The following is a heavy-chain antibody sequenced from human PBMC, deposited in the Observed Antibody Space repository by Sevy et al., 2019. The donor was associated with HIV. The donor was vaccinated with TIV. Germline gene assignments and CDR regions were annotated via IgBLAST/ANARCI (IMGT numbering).Heavy chain of an antibody. CDR2: ISSSSSYI. V-gene: IGHV3-21*01. Sequence: GGSLRLSCAASGFTFSSYSMNWVHQAPGKGLEWVSSISSSSSYIYYADSVKGRFTISRDNAKNSLYLQMNSLRAEDTAVYYCARDRKEGVVVAATPDYYYYYMDVWGKGTTVTVSS. CDR3: ARDRKEGVVVAATPDYYYYYMDV. J-gene: IGHJ6*03. CDR1: GFTFSSYS. D-gene: IGHD2-15*01.